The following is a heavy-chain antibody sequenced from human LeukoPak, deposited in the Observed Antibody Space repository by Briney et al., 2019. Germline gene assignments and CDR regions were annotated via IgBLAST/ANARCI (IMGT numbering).Heavy chain of an antibody. CDR3: ARQRPRGYYDSSGNYFDY. J-gene: IGHJ4*02. CDR2: IYYSGTS. D-gene: IGHD3-22*01. CDR1: GASIGSYD. V-gene: IGHV4-59*08. Sequence: SETLSLTCTVSGASIGSYDWSWIRQPPGKGLEWSGTIYYSGTSNYNPSLLSRVIVSLDTSKNQFSLQLSSVTAANTAVYYCARQRPRGYYDSSGNYFDYWGQGTLVTVSS.